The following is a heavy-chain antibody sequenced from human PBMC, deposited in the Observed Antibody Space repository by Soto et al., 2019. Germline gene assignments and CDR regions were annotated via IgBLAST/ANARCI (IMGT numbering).Heavy chain of an antibody. Sequence: QVQLVQSGAEVKKPGSSVKVSCKASGGSFSSYTFSWVRQAPGQGLEWMGRIIPTLHIANYAQKFQGRVTITADESTGTEYMELRSLRSDDTAVYYCARNKGMATVLDYWGQGTLVTVSS. CDR3: ARNKGMATVLDY. V-gene: IGHV1-69*02. J-gene: IGHJ4*02. D-gene: IGHD5-12*01. CDR2: IIPTLHIA. CDR1: GGSFSSYT.